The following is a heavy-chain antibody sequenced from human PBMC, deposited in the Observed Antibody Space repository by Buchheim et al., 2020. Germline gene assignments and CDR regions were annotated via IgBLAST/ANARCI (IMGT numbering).Heavy chain of an antibody. Sequence: QVQLVESGGGVVQPGRSLSLSCVASGFTFSSYDMHWVRQAPGKGLEWVAVISSDGSNKNYADSVKGRFTISRDNSKNTLYLRMNSLRTEDTSVYYCANGHSDYWGQGTL. CDR1: GFTFSSYD. CDR3: ANGHSDY. J-gene: IGHJ4*02. CDR2: ISSDGSNK. V-gene: IGHV3-30*04. D-gene: IGHD5-24*01.